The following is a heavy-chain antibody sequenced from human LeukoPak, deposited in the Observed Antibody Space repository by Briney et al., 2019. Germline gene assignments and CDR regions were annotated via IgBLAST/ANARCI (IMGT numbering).Heavy chain of an antibody. CDR3: AKSPFAGAMIVVLYYFDY. Sequence: GGSLRLSCAASGFTFSSYAMSWVRQAAGKGLEWVAGISGSGGSKYYADCVKGRFCISRDNSINTLYLQMNSLRAEDTAVYYCAKSPFAGAMIVVLYYFDYWGQGTLVTVSS. J-gene: IGHJ4*02. V-gene: IGHV3-23*01. D-gene: IGHD3-22*01. CDR2: ISGSGGSK. CDR1: GFTFSSYA.